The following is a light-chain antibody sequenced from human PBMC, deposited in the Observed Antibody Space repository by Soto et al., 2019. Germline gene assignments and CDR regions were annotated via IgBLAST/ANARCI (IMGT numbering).Light chain of an antibody. V-gene: IGKV3-15*01. J-gene: IGKJ1*01. CDR3: QQYNNWRVT. CDR2: GAS. CDR1: QSVSSN. Sequence: EIVMTQSPATLSVSPGERATLSCRASQSVSSNLAWYQQKPGQAPRLLIYGASTRATGIQARFSGSGAGTEFTLTISSLQSEDFAVYYCQQYNNWRVTFGQGTKVEIK.